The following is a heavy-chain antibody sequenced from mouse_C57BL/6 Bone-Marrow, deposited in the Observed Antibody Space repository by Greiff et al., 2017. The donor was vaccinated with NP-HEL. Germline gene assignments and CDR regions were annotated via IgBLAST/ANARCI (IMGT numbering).Heavy chain of an antibody. V-gene: IGHV5-16*01. Sequence: EVKVVESEGGLVQPGSSMKLSCTASGFTFSDYYMAWVRPVPEKGLEWVANINYDGSSTYYLDSLKSRFIISRDNAKNILYLQMSSLKSEDTATYYCARVGPLYGSSLPYAMDYWGQGTSVTVSS. CDR2: INYDGSST. CDR1: GFTFSDYY. CDR3: ARVGPLYGSSLPYAMDY. D-gene: IGHD1-1*01. J-gene: IGHJ4*01.